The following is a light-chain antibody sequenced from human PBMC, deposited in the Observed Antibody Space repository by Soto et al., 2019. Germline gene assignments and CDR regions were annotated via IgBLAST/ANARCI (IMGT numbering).Light chain of an antibody. J-gene: IGKJ1*01. Sequence: DIQMTQSPSSLSASVGDRVTITCRASQSISSYLNWYQQKPRKAPKVLIYDASRLQSGVPSRFSGSGSGTDFTLTISSLQPEDFAIYYCQQSYSPPWTFGQGTKVDI. CDR2: DAS. CDR1: QSISSY. CDR3: QQSYSPPWT. V-gene: IGKV1-39*01.